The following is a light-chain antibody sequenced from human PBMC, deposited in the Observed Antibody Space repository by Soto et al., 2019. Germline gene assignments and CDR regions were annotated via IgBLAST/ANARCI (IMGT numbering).Light chain of an antibody. CDR3: QPHLSYPYT. J-gene: IGKJ2*01. V-gene: IGKV1-8*01. CDR1: QGISSY. Sequence: AIRMTQSPSSFSASTGDRVTITCRASQGISSYLAWYQQKPGKAPKLLIYAAATLQRGAPSRFSASGSGTDFTLTISRLQSEDFATYYCQPHLSYPYTFGQGTKLEI. CDR2: AAA.